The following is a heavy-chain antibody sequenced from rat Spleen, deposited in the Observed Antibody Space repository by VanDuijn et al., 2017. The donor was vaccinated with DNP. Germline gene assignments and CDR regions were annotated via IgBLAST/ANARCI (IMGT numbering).Heavy chain of an antibody. CDR3: ARLRLEWEVRAMDA. CDR1: GYSITSNY. Sequence: QLQESGPGLVKPSQSLSLTCSVTGYSITSNYWGWIRRFPGNKMECIGHISYSDSTRYNPSLKSRISITRDTSKNQFFLQLNSLTTEDTATYYCARLRLEWEVRAMDAWGQGTSVTVSS. D-gene: IGHD1-1*01. CDR2: ISYSDST. J-gene: IGHJ4*01. V-gene: IGHV3-1*01.